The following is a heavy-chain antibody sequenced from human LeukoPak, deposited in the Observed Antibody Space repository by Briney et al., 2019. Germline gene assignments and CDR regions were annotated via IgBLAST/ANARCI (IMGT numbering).Heavy chain of an antibody. CDR2: IRYDGSNE. V-gene: IGHV3-30*02. CDR3: AKDHNWGYFDY. J-gene: IGHJ4*02. Sequence: GGSLRLSCAASGFTFSSYWMHWVRQAPGKGLEWVAFIRYDGSNEYYADSVKGRFTISRDNSKNTLYLQVNSLRADDTAVYYCAKDHNWGYFDYWGQGTLVTVSS. CDR1: GFTFSSYW. D-gene: IGHD7-27*01.